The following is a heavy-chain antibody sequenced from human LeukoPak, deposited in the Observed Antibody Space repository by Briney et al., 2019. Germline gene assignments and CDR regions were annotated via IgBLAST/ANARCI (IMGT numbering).Heavy chain of an antibody. CDR2: IYSGGST. D-gene: IGHD3-22*01. CDR1: GFTVSSNY. V-gene: IGHV3-53*05. CDR3: ARADYYDSSGYYNYYFDY. J-gene: IGHJ4*02. Sequence: GGSLRLSCAASGFTVSSNYMSWVRQAPGKGLEWVSVIYSGGSTYYADSVKGRFTISRDNSKNTLYLQMNSLRSDDTAVYYCARADYYDSSGYYNYYFDYWGQGTLVTVSS.